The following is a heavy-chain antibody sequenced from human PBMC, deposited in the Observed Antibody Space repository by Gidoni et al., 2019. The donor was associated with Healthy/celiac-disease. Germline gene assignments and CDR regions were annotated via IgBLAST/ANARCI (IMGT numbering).Heavy chain of an antibody. V-gene: IGHV1-69*06. J-gene: IGHJ3*02. CDR2: IIPICGTA. CDR1: VCTFSSYA. D-gene: IGHD6-19*01. CDR3: AGGPYSSGWYGGSGGAFDI. Sequence: SSVNVSCKSSVCTFSSYAICWVRQAPGQGLEWRGGIIPICGTANYAQKCQGRVTITADKSTSTAYMELRSRRSENTAVYYCAGGPYSSGWYGGSGGAFDIWGQGTMVTVSS.